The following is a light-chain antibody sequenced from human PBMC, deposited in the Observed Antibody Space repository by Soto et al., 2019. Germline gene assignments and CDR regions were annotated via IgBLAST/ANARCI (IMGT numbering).Light chain of an antibody. J-gene: IGKJ1*01. CDR3: QHYHTTPWT. V-gene: IGKV4-1*01. CDR1: QSVLYYSNNKNY. Sequence: DIVMTQSPDSLAVSLGARATINCKSSQSVLYYSNNKNYLAWYQQKPGQPPKLVISWASTGESGVPDRFSGSGSGTDFGLTIGSLQTEDVAVYSCQHYHTTPWTFGQGTKVEIE. CDR2: WAS.